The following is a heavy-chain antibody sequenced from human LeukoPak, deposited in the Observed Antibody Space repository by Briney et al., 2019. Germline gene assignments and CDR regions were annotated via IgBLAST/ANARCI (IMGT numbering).Heavy chain of an antibody. CDR3: AKSGSSGIWSGP. Sequence: GGSLRLSCTASGFTLSNYGMHWVRQAPGMGLEWVSFIRSGGSDQKYIDSVKGRFTISRDNSKNTVYLQMSSLRAEDTAVYYCAKSGSSGIWSGPWGQGTLVTVSS. CDR2: IRSGGSDQ. D-gene: IGHD3-3*01. J-gene: IGHJ5*02. V-gene: IGHV3-30*02. CDR1: GFTLSNYG.